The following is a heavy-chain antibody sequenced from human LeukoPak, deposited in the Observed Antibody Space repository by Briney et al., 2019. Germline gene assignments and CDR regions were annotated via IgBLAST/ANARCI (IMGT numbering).Heavy chain of an antibody. J-gene: IGHJ4*02. Sequence: GASLKISCKGSGYIFTSYWISWVRQLPGKGLEWMGRIDPSDSYTNYSPSFQGHVTISADKSISTAYLQWSSLKASDTAMYYCARHVSSSNDYWGQGTLVTVSS. V-gene: IGHV5-10-1*01. CDR3: ARHVSSSNDY. D-gene: IGHD6-13*01. CDR2: IDPSDSYT. CDR1: GYIFTSYW.